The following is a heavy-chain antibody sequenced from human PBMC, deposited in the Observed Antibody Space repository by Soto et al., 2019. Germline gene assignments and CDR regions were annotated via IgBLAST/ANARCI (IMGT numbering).Heavy chain of an antibody. CDR2: TYYRSKWYN. V-gene: IGHV6-1*01. CDR1: GGSVSGGSYY. D-gene: IGHD6-13*01. CDR3: AREVSAAAVYYYYYGMDV. J-gene: IGHJ6*02. Sequence: SETLSLTCTVSGGSVSGGSYYWNWIRQSPSRGLEWLGRTYYRSKWYNDYAVSVKSRITINPDTSKNQFSLQLNSVTPEDTAVYYCAREVSAAAVYYYYYGMDVWGQGTTVTVSS.